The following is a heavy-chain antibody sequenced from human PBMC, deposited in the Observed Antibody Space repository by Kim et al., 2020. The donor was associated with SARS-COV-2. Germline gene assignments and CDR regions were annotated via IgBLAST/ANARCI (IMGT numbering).Heavy chain of an antibody. J-gene: IGHJ6*04. D-gene: IGHD2-2*01. Sequence: YNPDSKRRVAMSEDTSQNQFALKLSSVTAADTAVYYCASLYCSSTSCLDVWGKGTTVTVSS. V-gene: IGHV4-4*07. CDR3: ASLYCSSTSCLDV.